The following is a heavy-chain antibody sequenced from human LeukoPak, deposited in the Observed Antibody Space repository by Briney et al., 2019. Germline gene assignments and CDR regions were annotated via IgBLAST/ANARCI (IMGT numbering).Heavy chain of an antibody. CDR3: ANMVVAAGSVSDY. Sequence: GGSLRLSCAASGFAFRTYGMHWVRQAPGKGLEWVAFIRYEGSDKYYADSVKGRFTISRDNSKNTLYLQMNSLRPDDTAVYYCANMVVAAGSVSDYWGQGTLVTVSS. V-gene: IGHV3-30*02. CDR2: IRYEGSDK. CDR1: GFAFRTYG. J-gene: IGHJ4*02. D-gene: IGHD2-15*01.